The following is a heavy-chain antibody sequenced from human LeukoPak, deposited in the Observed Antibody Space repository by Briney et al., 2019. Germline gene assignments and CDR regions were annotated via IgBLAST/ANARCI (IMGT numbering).Heavy chain of an antibody. CDR2: ISGGGGGI. CDR1: GFTFSSYA. D-gene: IGHD6-13*01. V-gene: IGHV3-23*01. CDR3: AKDKWSIAAAGLDY. Sequence: GGTLRLSCAASGFTFSSYAMTWVRQAPGKGLEWVSSISGGGGGIYYADSLKGRFTISRDNSKNTLYLQMNSLGAEDTAVYYCAKDKWSIAAAGLDYWGQGTLVTVSS. J-gene: IGHJ4*02.